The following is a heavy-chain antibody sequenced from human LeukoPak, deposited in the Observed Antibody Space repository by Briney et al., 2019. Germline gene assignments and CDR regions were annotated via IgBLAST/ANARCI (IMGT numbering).Heavy chain of an antibody. CDR1: GFTFSGYG. CDR2: ISYDGSNK. D-gene: IGHD5-18*01. V-gene: IGHV3-30*18. CDR3: AKPHSYGRYRDRGHFDY. Sequence: HPGGSLRLSCAASGFTFSGYGMHWVRQAPGKGLEWVAVISYDGSNKYYADSVKGRFTISRDNSKNTLYLQMNSLRAEDTAVYYCAKPHSYGRYRDRGHFDYWGQGTLVTVSS. J-gene: IGHJ4*02.